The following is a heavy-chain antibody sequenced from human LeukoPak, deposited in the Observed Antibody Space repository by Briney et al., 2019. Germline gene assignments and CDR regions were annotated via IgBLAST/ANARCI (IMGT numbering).Heavy chain of an antibody. D-gene: IGHD4-17*01. V-gene: IGHV3-23*01. CDR2: ISGSGGST. J-gene: IGHJ5*02. CDR3: AKAADDYGDYGEDL. CDR1: GFTFSSYA. Sequence: GGSLRLSCAASGFTFSSYAMSWVRQAPGKGLEWVSAISGSGGSTYYADSVKGRFTISRDNSKNTLYLQMSSLRAEDTAVYYCAKAADDYGDYGEDLWGQGTLVTVSS.